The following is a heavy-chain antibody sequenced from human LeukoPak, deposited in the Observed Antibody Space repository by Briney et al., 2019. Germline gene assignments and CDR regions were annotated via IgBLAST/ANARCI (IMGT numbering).Heavy chain of an antibody. CDR1: GGSFSGYY. D-gene: IGHD3-22*01. CDR2: INHSGST. J-gene: IGHJ4*02. Sequence: SETLSLTCAVYGGSFSGYYWSWIRQPSGKGLEWIGEINHSGSTNYNPSLKSRVTISVDTSKNQFSLKLSSVTAADTAVYYCARGRAYYYDSSGYFPLDYWGQGTLVTVSS. CDR3: ARGRAYYYDSSGYFPLDY. V-gene: IGHV4-34*01.